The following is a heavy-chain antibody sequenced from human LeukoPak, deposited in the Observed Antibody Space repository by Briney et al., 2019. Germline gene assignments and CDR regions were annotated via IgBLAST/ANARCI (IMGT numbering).Heavy chain of an antibody. D-gene: IGHD6-19*01. CDR2: IYYSGST. J-gene: IGHJ4*02. V-gene: IGHV4-59*12. CDR1: GGSISSYY. CDR3: ARAALIAVAGHTGFDY. Sequence: SETLSLTCTVSGGSISSYYWSWIRQPPGKGLEWIGYIYYSGSTNYNPSLKSRVTMSVDTSKNQFSLKLSSVTAADTAVYYCARAALIAVAGHTGFDYWGQGTLVTVSS.